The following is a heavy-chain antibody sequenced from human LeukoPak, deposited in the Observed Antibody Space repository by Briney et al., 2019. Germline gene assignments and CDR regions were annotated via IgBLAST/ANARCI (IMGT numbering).Heavy chain of an antibody. CDR2: ISSSSSYI. J-gene: IGHJ4*02. V-gene: IGHV3-21*01. D-gene: IGHD6-19*01. CDR1: GFTFSSYS. CDR3: ARQPGIAVAGIDY. Sequence: NAGGSLRLSCAASGFTFSSYSMNWVRQAPGKGLEWVSSISSSSSYIYYADSVKGRFTISRDNAKNSLYLQMNSLRAEDTAVYYCARQPGIAVAGIDYWGQGTLVTVSS.